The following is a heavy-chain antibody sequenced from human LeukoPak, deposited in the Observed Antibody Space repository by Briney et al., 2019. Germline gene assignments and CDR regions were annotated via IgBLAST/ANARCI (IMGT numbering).Heavy chain of an antibody. CDR1: GDSISSGGHS. D-gene: IGHD6-13*01. CDR2: NYYSMIT. J-gene: IGHJ1*01. Sequence: KPSETLSLTCAVSGDSISSGGHSWSWIRQPPGKGLEWIGSNYYSMITYYNPSLKSRVTISIDTSKNQFSLKLSSVTAADTAVYYCARLRGIAIKYFQHWGQGTLVTVSS. CDR3: ARLRGIAIKYFQH. V-gene: IGHV4-30-4*07.